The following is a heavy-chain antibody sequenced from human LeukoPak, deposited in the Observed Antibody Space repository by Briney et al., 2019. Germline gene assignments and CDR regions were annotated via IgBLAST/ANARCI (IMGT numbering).Heavy chain of an antibody. J-gene: IGHJ6*03. Sequence: SETLSLTCAVSGGSISSGGYSWSWIRQTPGKGLEWIAYIHDSGSTYYNPSLKSRVSISIDTSKNQFSLKLNSVTAADTAVYYCARTGGSFYFYYYMDVWGKGTTVTVSS. D-gene: IGHD1-26*01. CDR3: ARTGGSFYFYYYMDV. V-gene: IGHV4-30-4*07. CDR2: IHDSGST. CDR1: GGSISSGGYS.